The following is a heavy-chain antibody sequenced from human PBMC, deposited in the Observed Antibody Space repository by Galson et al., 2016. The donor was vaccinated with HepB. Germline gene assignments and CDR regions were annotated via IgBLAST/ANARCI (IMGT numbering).Heavy chain of an antibody. D-gene: IGHD2-2*01. CDR3: ARLVPAPMPRVDP. Sequence: SVKVSCKASGYTFSTYAIIWVRQAPGQGLEWMGWINTNSGKPTYAQGFTGRFVFSLDTSVGTAYLQISSLKSEDTAIYYCARLVPAPMPRVDPWGQGTLVTVSS. V-gene: IGHV7-4-1*02. CDR2: INTNSGKP. J-gene: IGHJ5*02. CDR1: GYTFSTYA.